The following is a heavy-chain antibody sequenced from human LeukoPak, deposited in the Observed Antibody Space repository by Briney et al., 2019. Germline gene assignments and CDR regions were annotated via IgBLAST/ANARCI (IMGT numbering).Heavy chain of an antibody. J-gene: IGHJ6*03. CDR3: ARHAPGQGCSSTSCRLGRYDFWSGYSDPPYYYYYMDV. CDR2: IYYSGST. V-gene: IGHV4-39*01. Sequence: SETLSLTCTVSGGSISSSSYYWGWIRQPPGKGLEWIGSIYYSGSTYYNPSLKSRVTISVDTSKNQFSLKLSSVTAADTAVYYCARHAPGQGCSSTSCRLGRYDFWSGYSDPPYYYYYMDVWGKGTTVTVSS. D-gene: IGHD3-3*01. CDR1: GGSISSSSYY.